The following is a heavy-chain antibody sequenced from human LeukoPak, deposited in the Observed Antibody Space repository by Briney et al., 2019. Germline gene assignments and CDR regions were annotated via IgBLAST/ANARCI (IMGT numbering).Heavy chain of an antibody. CDR3: ARELRSIAVVVDY. V-gene: IGHV3-21*01. J-gene: IGHJ4*02. Sequence: PGGSLRLSYAASGFTFSSYSMNWVRQAPGKGLEWVSSISSSSSYIYYADSVKGRFTISRDNAKNSLYLQMNSLRAEDTAVYYCARELRSIAVVVDYWGQGTLVTVSS. CDR1: GFTFSSYS. D-gene: IGHD6-19*01. CDR2: ISSSSSYI.